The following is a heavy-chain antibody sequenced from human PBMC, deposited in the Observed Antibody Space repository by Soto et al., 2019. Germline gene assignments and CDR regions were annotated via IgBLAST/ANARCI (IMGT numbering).Heavy chain of an antibody. CDR1: GGSISSYY. Sequence: KPSETLSLTCTVSGGSISSYYWSWIRQPPGKGLEWIGYIYYSGSTNYNPSLKSRVTISVDTSKNQFSLKLSSVTAADTAVYYCARDREHYYYGMDVWGQGTTVTVSS. V-gene: IGHV4-59*01. CDR3: ARDREHYYYGMDV. J-gene: IGHJ6*02. CDR2: IYYSGST.